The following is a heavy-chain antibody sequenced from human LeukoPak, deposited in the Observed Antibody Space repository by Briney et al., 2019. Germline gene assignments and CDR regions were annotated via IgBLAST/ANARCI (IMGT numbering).Heavy chain of an antibody. CDR1: GFSFRSYA. V-gene: IGHV3-23*01. D-gene: IGHD5-24*01. CDR2: IGTIGYST. CDR3: AKDIQLST. Sequence: GGSLRLSCAASGFSFRSYAMSWVRQAPGKGLEWVSLIGTIGYSTYYADSVKGRFTISRDNSKNTLSLQMNSLRVEDTAIYYCAKDIQLSTWGLGTMVTVSS. J-gene: IGHJ3*01.